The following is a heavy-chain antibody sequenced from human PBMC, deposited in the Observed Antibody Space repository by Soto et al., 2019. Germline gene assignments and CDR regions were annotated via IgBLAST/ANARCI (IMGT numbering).Heavy chain of an antibody. V-gene: IGHV3-30*03. J-gene: IGHJ5*01. CDR1: TISINVHG. Sequence: QVQLVESGGGVVQPGRSLRLSCTSSTISINVHGIQWVRQAPAKGLEWLAFISNDGRVQYYADAVKGRFTISRDYSKNTVDLQMNSLRNEETAVYYCARDIWCGDYKWFDSWGPGTLVTVSS. CDR3: ARDIWCGDYKWFDS. CDR2: ISNDGRVQ. D-gene: IGHD3-3*01.